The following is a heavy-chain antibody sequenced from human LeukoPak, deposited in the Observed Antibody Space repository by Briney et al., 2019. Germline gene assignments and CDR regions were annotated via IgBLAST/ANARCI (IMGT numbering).Heavy chain of an antibody. J-gene: IGHJ6*03. V-gene: IGHV1-18*01. CDR3: ARDKEPKYCSGGSCLYYYYYYMDV. CDR1: GYTFTSYG. CDR2: ISACNGNT. D-gene: IGHD2-15*01. Sequence: ASVKVSCKASGYTFTSYGISWVRQAPGQGLEWMGWISACNGNTNYAQKLQGRVTMTTDTSTSTAYMELRSLRSDDTAVYYCARDKEPKYCSGGSCLYYYYYYMDVWGKGTTVTVSS.